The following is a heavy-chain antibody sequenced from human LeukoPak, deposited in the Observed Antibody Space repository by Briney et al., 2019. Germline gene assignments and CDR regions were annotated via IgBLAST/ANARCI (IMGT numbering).Heavy chain of an antibody. CDR2: IRGSGGST. CDR1: GFTFSSYA. CDR3: ARASIGITMVRGSKDAFDI. J-gene: IGHJ3*02. D-gene: IGHD3-10*01. V-gene: IGHV3-23*01. Sequence: GGSLRLSCAASGFTFSSYAMSWVRQAPGKGLEWVAGIRGSGGSTYYADSVKGRFTISRDNSKNSLYLQMNSLRAEDTAVYYCARASIGITMVRGSKDAFDIWGQGTMVTVSS.